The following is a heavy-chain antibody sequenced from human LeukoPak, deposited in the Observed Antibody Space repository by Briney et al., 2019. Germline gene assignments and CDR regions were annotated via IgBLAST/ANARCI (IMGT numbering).Heavy chain of an antibody. CDR2: IDGDGSST. J-gene: IGHJ4*02. CDR3: ARGYSGYFYY. D-gene: IGHD5-12*01. CDR1: GFTFSSYW. V-gene: IGHV3-74*01. Sequence: GGSLRLSCAASGFTFSSYWMQWVRHAPGKRLVSVSRIDGDGSSTNYADSVKGRFTISRDNAKNTLYLQMNSLRAEDTAVYYCARGYSGYFYYWGQGTLVTVSS.